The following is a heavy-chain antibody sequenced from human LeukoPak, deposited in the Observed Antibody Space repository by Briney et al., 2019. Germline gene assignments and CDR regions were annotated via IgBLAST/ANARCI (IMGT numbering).Heavy chain of an antibody. Sequence: ASVKVSCKASGYTFTGYYMHWVRQAPGQGLEWMGWINPNSGGTNYAQKFQGRVTMTRDMSTSTVYMELRSLRSDDTAVYYCASGTTVTTLSHYYYYYMDVWGKGTTVTVSS. CDR2: INPNSGGT. D-gene: IGHD4-17*01. V-gene: IGHV1-2*02. CDR3: ASGTTVTTLSHYYYYYMDV. J-gene: IGHJ6*03. CDR1: GYTFTGYY.